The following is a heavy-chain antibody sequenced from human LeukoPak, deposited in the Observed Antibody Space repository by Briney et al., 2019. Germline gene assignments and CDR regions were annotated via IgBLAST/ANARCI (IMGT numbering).Heavy chain of an antibody. CDR3: ARSDCSSTSCYAFDI. V-gene: IGHV4-4*02. CDR1: GGSISSSNW. J-gene: IGHJ3*02. CDR2: IYYSGST. Sequence: PSGTLSLTCAVSGGSISSSNWWSWVRQPPGKGLEWIGSIYYSGSTYYNPSLKSRVTISVDTSKNQFSLKLSSVTAADTAVYYCARSDCSSTSCYAFDIWGQGTMVTVSS. D-gene: IGHD2-2*01.